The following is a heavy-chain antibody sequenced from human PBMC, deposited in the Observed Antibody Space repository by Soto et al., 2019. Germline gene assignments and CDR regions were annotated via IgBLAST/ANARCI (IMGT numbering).Heavy chain of an antibody. V-gene: IGHV3-48*02. CDR3: ARGGSSSDNGMDV. Sequence: EVQLVESGGGLVQPGGSLRLSCAASGFTFSTYSMNWVRQAPGKGLEWVSYISSRSYTIYYVDSVKGRFTISRDKAKNSLYLQMNSLRDEDTAVYYCARGGSSSDNGMDVWGQGTTVTV. D-gene: IGHD6-6*01. J-gene: IGHJ6*02. CDR1: GFTFSTYS. CDR2: ISSRSYTI.